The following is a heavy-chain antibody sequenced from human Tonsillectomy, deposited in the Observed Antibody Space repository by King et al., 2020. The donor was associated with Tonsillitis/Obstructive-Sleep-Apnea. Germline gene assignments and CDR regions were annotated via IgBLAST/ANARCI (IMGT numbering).Heavy chain of an antibody. CDR2: ISYDGNNE. D-gene: IGHD5-12*01. Sequence: VQLVESGGGVVQPGRSLRLSCAASGFTFSSYAMHWVRQAPGKGLEWVAVISYDGNNEYYADAVKGRFTIYRDNSKNTLYLQVNSLRAEDTAVYYCARGFSATIDHIMDVWGQGTTVTAS. CDR1: GFTFSSYA. V-gene: IGHV3-30*04. CDR3: ARGFSATIDHIMDV. J-gene: IGHJ6*02.